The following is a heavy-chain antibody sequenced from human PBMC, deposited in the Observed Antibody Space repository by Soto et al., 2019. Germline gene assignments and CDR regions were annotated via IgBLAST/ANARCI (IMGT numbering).Heavy chain of an antibody. D-gene: IGHD4-17*01. CDR3: ARHPMTNYGGNSPFDY. J-gene: IGHJ4*02. CDR1: GGSISSYY. Sequence: QVQLQESGPGLVKPSETLSLTCTVSGGSISSYYWSWIRQPPGKGLEWIGYIHYSGSTNYNPSLKSRVTIAVDTSKNQFALKLSSVTAADTAVYYCARHPMTNYGGNSPFDYWGQGTLVTVSS. CDR2: IHYSGST. V-gene: IGHV4-59*08.